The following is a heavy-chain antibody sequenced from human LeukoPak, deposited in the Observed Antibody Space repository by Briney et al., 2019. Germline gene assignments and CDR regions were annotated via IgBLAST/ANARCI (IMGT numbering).Heavy chain of an antibody. V-gene: IGHV4-61*02. CDR2: SGST. CDR3: AKENSDIVVVPAAIQAFDI. D-gene: IGHD2-2*01. J-gene: IGHJ3*02. Sequence: SGSTNYNPSLKSRVTISVDTSKNHFSLKLTSVTAADTAVYYCAKENSDIVVVPAAIQAFDIWGQGTMVTVSS.